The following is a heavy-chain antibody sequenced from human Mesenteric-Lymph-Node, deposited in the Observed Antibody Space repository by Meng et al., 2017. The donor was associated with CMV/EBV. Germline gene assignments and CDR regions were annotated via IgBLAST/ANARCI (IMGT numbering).Heavy chain of an antibody. J-gene: IGHJ6*03. V-gene: IGHV3-23*05. CDR1: GFTFSSYA. CDR3: AKGLKVEERGRRGRDG. D-gene: IGHD3-16*01. CDR2: IYSGGSST. Sequence: GGSLRLSCAASGFTFSSYAMSWVRQAPGKGLEWVSAIYSGGSSTYCANSVKGRFTISRDNSKNTLYLQMSSLRAEDTAVYYCAKGLKVEERGRRGRDGGGKG.